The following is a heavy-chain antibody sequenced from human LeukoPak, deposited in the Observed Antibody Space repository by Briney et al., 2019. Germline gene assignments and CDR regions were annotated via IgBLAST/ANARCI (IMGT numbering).Heavy chain of an antibody. Sequence: SVKVSCKTSGYTFTDYYMHWVRQAPGQGLEWMGGIIPIFGTANYAQKFQGRVTITADESTSTAYMELSSLRSEDTAVYYCARDRLLSVSPPYFDYWGQGTLVTVSS. J-gene: IGHJ4*02. D-gene: IGHD2-15*01. V-gene: IGHV1-69*13. CDR1: GYTFTDYY. CDR3: ARDRLLSVSPPYFDY. CDR2: IIPIFGTA.